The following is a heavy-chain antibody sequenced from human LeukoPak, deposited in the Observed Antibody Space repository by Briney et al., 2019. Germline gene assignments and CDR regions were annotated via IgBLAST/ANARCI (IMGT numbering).Heavy chain of an antibody. CDR2: SRNKANSYTT. Sequence: PGGSLRLSCAASGFTLSDHYIDWVRQAPGKGLEWVGRSRNKANSYTTEYAASVKGRLTISRDDSKNSLYLQMNSLKTEDTAVYYCSRGDYYYSSYFVPWGQGTLVTVSS. D-gene: IGHD3-22*01. V-gene: IGHV3-72*01. CDR3: SRGDYYYSSYFVP. J-gene: IGHJ5*02. CDR1: GFTLSDHY.